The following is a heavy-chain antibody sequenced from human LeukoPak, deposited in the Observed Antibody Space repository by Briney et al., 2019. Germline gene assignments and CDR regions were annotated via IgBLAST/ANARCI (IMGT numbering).Heavy chain of an antibody. CDR2: INHSGST. D-gene: IGHD2-2*01. J-gene: IGHJ3*02. CDR1: GGSFSGYY. V-gene: IGHV4-34*01. CDR3: ARGGHGSTRVEDAFDI. Sequence: PSETLSLTCAVYGGSFSGYYWSWIRQPPRKGLEWIGEINHSGSTNYNPSLKSRVTISVDTSKNQFSLKLSSVTAADTAVYYCARGGHGSTRVEDAFDIWGQGTMVTVSS.